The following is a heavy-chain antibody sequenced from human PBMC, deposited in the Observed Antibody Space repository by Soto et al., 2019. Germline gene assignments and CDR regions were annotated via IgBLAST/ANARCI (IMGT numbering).Heavy chain of an antibody. CDR1: GYTFTSYG. CDR3: ASYCSGRTGDRYYYYGMDV. V-gene: IGHV1-18*01. CDR2: IIPYIGKT. Sequence: ASVKVSCKASGYTFTSYGISWVRQAPGQGLEWMGGIIPYIGKTNYAQKLQGRVTITADASTSTAYMEPRSLRSEDTAVYYCASYCSGRTGDRYYYYGMDVWGQGTTVTVSS. D-gene: IGHD2-15*01. J-gene: IGHJ6*02.